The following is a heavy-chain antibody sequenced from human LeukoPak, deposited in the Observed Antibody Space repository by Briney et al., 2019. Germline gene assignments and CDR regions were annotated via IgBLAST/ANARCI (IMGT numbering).Heavy chain of an antibody. V-gene: IGHV3-30*18. D-gene: IGHD2-2*01. CDR1: GFTFSSYG. CDR3: AKDSVVVPAAMVY. CDR2: ISYDGSNK. J-gene: IGHJ4*02. Sequence: PGRSLRLSCAASGFTFSSYGMHWVRQAPGKGLEWVAVISYDGSNKYYADSVKGRFTISRDNSKNTLYLQMNSLRAEDTAVYYCAKDSVVVPAAMVYWGQGTLVTVSS.